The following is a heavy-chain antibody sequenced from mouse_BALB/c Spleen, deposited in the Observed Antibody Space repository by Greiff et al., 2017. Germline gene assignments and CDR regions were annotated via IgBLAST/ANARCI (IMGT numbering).Heavy chain of an antibody. V-gene: IGHV10-1*02. Sequence: EVKVVESGGGLVQPKGSLKLSCAASGFTFNTYAMNWVRQAPGKGLEWVARIRSKSNNYATYYADSVKDRFTISRDDSQSMLYLQMNNLKTEDTAMYSCVSPYSNYPAGFAYWGQGTLVTVSA. CDR2: IRSKSNNYAT. CDR3: VSPYSNYPAGFAY. D-gene: IGHD2-5*01. J-gene: IGHJ3*01. CDR1: GFTFNTYA.